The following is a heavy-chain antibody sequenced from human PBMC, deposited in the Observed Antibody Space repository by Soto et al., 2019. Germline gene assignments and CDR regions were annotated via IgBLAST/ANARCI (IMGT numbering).Heavy chain of an antibody. Sequence: GASVKVSCKASGGTFSSYAISWVRQAPGQGLEWMGGIIPIFGTANCAQKFQGRVTITADESTSTAYMELSSLRSEDTAVYYCARGIMITFGGVIVTSHFDYWGQGTLVTVSS. J-gene: IGHJ4*02. V-gene: IGHV1-69*13. CDR3: ARGIMITFGGVIVTSHFDY. D-gene: IGHD3-16*02. CDR2: IIPIFGTA. CDR1: GGTFSSYA.